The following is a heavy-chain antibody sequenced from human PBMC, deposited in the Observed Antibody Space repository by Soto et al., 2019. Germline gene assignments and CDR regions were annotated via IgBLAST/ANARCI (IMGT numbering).Heavy chain of an antibody. V-gene: IGHV3-48*01. Sequence: EVQLVESGGGLVQPGGSLRLSCAASGFTFSSYSLNWVRQAPGKGLEWVSYISTSSSTIYYADSVKGRFTISRDNAKKSLYLQMNSLRAEETAVYYCAREGGYSYGYPYWGQGTLVTVSS. CDR3: AREGGYSYGYPY. CDR1: GFTFSSYS. J-gene: IGHJ4*02. CDR2: ISTSSSTI. D-gene: IGHD5-18*01.